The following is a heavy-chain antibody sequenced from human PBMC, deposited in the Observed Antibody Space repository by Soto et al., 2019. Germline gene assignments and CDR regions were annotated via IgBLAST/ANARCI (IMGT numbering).Heavy chain of an antibody. CDR2: IYYSGST. CDR1: GGSFSGYY. J-gene: IGHJ5*02. CDR3: ARDRFDSSPTGGFVP. D-gene: IGHD6-13*01. Sequence: QVQLQQWGAGLLKPSETLSLTCAVYGGSFSGYYWSWIRQPPGKGLEWIGYIYYSGSTNYNPSLKSRVTISVDTSKNQFSLKLSSVSAADTAVYYCARDRFDSSPTGGFVPWGQGTLVTVSS. V-gene: IGHV4-34*11.